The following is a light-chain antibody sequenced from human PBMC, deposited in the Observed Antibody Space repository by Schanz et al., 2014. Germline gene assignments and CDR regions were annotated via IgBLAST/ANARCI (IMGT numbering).Light chain of an antibody. V-gene: IGLV1-44*01. CDR1: SSNIGSNT. J-gene: IGLJ3*02. CDR2: RNN. Sequence: QSVLTQPPSASGTPGQRVTISCSGSSSNIGSNTVHWYRQLPGTAPKLLIYRNNQRPSGVPDRFSGSKSGTSASLAISGLQSEDEADYYCATWDVSLNGPVFGGGTKLTVL. CDR3: ATWDVSLNGPV.